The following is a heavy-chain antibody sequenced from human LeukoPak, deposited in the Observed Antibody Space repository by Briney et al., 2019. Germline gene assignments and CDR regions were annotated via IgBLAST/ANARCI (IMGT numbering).Heavy chain of an antibody. J-gene: IGHJ4*02. V-gene: IGHV4-4*07. CDR2: IYTSGST. CDR1: GGSISSYY. D-gene: IGHD4-17*01. CDR3: ARDRYDYGDFRDFDY. Sequence: PSETLSLTCTASGGSISSYYWSWIRQPAGKGLEWIGRIYTSGSTNYNPSLKSRVTMSVDTSKNQFSLKLSSVTAADTAVYYCARDRYDYGDFRDFDYWGQGTLVTVSS.